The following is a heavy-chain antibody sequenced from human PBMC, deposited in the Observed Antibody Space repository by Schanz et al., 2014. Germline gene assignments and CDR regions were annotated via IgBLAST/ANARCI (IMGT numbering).Heavy chain of an antibody. D-gene: IGHD2-15*01. Sequence: EQLVESGGGLVKPGGSLRLSCAASGFTFSSYAMSWVRQAPGKGLEWVSALSGSGGSTYYADSVKGRFTVSRDSGQNSLYLQMNSLSADDTAVFYCAKGMGYCSGGTCYDYYYYGLDVWGQGTTVTVSS. CDR2: LSGSGGST. CDR1: GFTFSSYA. J-gene: IGHJ6*02. CDR3: AKGMGYCSGGTCYDYYYYGLDV. V-gene: IGHV3-23*04.